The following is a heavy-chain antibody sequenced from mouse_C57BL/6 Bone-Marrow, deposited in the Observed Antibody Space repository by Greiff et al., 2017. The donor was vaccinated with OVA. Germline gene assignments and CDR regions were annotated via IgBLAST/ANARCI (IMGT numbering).Heavy chain of an antibody. J-gene: IGHJ4*01. Sequence: QVQLKESGPGLVAPSQSLSITCTVSGFSLTSYGVHWVRQPPGKGLEWLVVIWSDGSTNYTSAPKSRLSISKDNSKSQCFLKMNSLQTDDTAMYYCASTVVAPYYAMDYWGQGTAGTVSS. V-gene: IGHV2-6*03. D-gene: IGHD1-1*01. CDR3: ASTVVAPYYAMDY. CDR2: IWSDGST. CDR1: GFSLTSYG.